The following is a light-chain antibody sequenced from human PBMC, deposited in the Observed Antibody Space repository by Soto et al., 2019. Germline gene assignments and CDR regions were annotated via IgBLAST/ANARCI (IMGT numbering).Light chain of an antibody. CDR3: QQSFSSPFS. J-gene: IGKJ3*01. CDR1: QSIRSH. V-gene: IGKV1-39*01. CDR2: AAS. Sequence: DIQMTQSPSSLSASVGDRVSITCRASQSIRSHLNWYQHKPGKAPKVLIYAASSLQGGVPSRVSGSGSGTDVTLTIKSLQPEEFATYYCQQSFSSPFSFGAGTKVDVK.